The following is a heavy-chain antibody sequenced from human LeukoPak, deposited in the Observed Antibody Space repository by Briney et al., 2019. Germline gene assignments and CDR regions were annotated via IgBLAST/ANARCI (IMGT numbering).Heavy chain of an antibody. V-gene: IGHV4-4*02. CDR3: ARVGGIAARRLDY. Sequence: SGTLSLTCAVSGGSISSSNWWSWVRQPPGKGLEWIGEIYHSGSTNYNPSLKGRVTISVDKSKNQFSLKLSSVTAADTAVYYCARVGGIAARRLDYWGQGTLVTVSS. CDR2: IYHSGST. J-gene: IGHJ4*02. D-gene: IGHD6-6*01. CDR1: GGSISSSNW.